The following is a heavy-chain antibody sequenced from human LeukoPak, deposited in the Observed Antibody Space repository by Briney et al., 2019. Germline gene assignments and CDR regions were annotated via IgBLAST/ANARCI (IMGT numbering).Heavy chain of an antibody. CDR1: GGTFSSYA. CDR2: IIPIFGTA. CDR3: ARVPPAYYYDSSGYSNWFDP. J-gene: IGHJ5*02. V-gene: IGHV1-69*13. Sequence: SVKVSCKASGGTFSSYAISWVRQAPGQGLEWMGGIIPIFGTANYAQKFQGRVTITADESTSTAYMELSSLRSEDTAVYYCARVPPAYYYDSSGYSNWFDPWGQGTLVTVSS. D-gene: IGHD3-22*01.